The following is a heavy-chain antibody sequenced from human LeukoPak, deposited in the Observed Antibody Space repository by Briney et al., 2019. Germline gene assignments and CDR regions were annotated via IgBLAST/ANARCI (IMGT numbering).Heavy chain of an antibody. CDR3: ARVELRSSGYYRLDY. Sequence: ASVKVSCKASGYTFTVYYMHWVRQAPGQGLAWMGWINPDSGGTNYAQKFQGRVTVTRDTSISTAYMELSRLRSDDTAVYYCARVELRSSGYYRLDYWGQGTLVTVSS. D-gene: IGHD3-22*01. V-gene: IGHV1-2*02. CDR1: GYTFTVYY. CDR2: INPDSGGT. J-gene: IGHJ4*02.